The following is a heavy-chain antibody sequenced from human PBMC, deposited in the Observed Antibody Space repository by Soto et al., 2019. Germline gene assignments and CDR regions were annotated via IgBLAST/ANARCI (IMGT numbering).Heavy chain of an antibody. D-gene: IGHD4-17*01. CDR1: GASINSGGYY. V-gene: IGHV4-31*03. J-gene: IGHJ4*02. Sequence: QVQLQESGPGLVKPSQTLSLTCTVSGASINSGGYYWSWIRQLPGKGLEWIGYIYFSGSTYYNPSLDSRVTISLDTSQNQFSLKLNSVTAADTAVYYCATGDAWEALLAYWGQGTLVTVSS. CDR3: ATGDAWEALLAY. CDR2: IYFSGST.